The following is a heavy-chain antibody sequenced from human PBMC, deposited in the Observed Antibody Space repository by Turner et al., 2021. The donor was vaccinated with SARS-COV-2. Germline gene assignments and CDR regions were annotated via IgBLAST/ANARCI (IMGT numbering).Heavy chain of an antibody. CDR1: GRTFSSYA. Sequence: QLQLVQAGAEVRSPGSSVTVPCVASGRTFSSYAISWVRQAPGQGLEWRGGIIPIFGTANYAQKFQGRVTITADESTSTAYMELSSLRSEDTAVYYCARARGVDYYDSSGQRFDPWGQGTLVTVSS. CDR2: IIPIFGTA. CDR3: ARARGVDYYDSSGQRFDP. V-gene: IGHV1-69*01. D-gene: IGHD3-22*01. J-gene: IGHJ5*02.